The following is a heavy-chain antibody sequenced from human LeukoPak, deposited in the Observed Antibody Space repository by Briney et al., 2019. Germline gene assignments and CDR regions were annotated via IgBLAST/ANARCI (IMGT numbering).Heavy chain of an antibody. CDR1: GGSISNYY. CDR2: VYSSGST. D-gene: IGHD2-21*02. J-gene: IGHJ2*01. CDR3: ARHYCGGDCYSRWYFDL. V-gene: IGHV4-4*07. Sequence: SETLSLTCTVSGGSISNYYWSWIRQPAGKGLEWIGRVYSSGSTNYNPSLKSRVTMSVDTSKNQFSLKLSSVTAADTAVYYCARHYCGGDCYSRWYFDLWGRGTLVTVSS.